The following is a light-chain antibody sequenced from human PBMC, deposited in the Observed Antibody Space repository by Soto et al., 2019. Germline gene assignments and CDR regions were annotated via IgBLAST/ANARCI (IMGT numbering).Light chain of an antibody. Sequence: IQMTQSASFVSASMGDRVTITCRASQAVSTWLAWYQQKPGDAPKLLIYAASTLQSGVPSRFSGSGSGTDFTLTIRSLQPEDFATYYCQQANIFPITFAQGTRLEI. CDR1: QAVSTW. J-gene: IGKJ5*01. V-gene: IGKV1-12*01. CDR3: QQANIFPIT. CDR2: AAS.